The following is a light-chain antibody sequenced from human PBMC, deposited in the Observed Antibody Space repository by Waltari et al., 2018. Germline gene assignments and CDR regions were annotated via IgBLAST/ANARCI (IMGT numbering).Light chain of an antibody. V-gene: IGKV1-39*01. CDR3: QQSFNRPPT. CDR2: AAS. Sequence: IEETQSPASLSVSVGDCVTITCRASQSISGYLHWYQQKPGRAPRLLIFAASNLQSGVPSRFSGSGSGTDFTLTISSLQPEDFATYYCQQSFNRPPTFGGGTKVEVK. CDR1: QSISGY. J-gene: IGKJ4*01.